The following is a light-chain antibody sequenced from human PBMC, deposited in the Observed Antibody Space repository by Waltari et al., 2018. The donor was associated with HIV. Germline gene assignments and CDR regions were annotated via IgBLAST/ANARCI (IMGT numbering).Light chain of an antibody. CDR3: SSYTSSSVV. J-gene: IGLJ2*01. CDR1: SSYVGGYNY. V-gene: IGLV2-14*03. Sequence: QSALTQPASVSGSPGQSITISCTGTSSYVGGYNYVSWYQQHPGKAPKLMIYDVSNRPSGVSNRFSGSKSGNTASLTISGLQDEDEADYYCSSYTSSSVVFGGGTKLTVL. CDR2: DVS.